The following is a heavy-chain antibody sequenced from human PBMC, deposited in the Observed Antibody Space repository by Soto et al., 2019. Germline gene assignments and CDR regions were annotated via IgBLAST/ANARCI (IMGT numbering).Heavy chain of an antibody. Sequence: GSLRLSCAASGFTFSDFAMAWVRQAPGKGLEWVSSASGSGSGTYYADSVKGRFTISRDNSKNTLFLHMTNLRAGDTALYFCAKGRPGVAAAPDYWGQGTLVTVSS. CDR1: GFTFSDFA. CDR2: ASGSGSGT. D-gene: IGHD2-21*01. V-gene: IGHV3-23*01. CDR3: AKGRPGVAAAPDY. J-gene: IGHJ4*02.